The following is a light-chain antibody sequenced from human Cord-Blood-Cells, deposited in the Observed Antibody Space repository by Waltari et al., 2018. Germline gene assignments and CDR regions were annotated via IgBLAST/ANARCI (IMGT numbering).Light chain of an antibody. V-gene: IGKV4-1*01. CDR2: WAS. CDR1: QSVLYSSNNKNY. CDR3: QQYYSTPPT. J-gene: IGKJ2*01. Sequence: DIVMTQSPDSLAVSLGEGATINCKSSQSVLYSSNNKNYFAWYQQKPGQPPKHLIYWASTREAGVPDRFSGSGSGEDVTLTSSSLQAEDVAVYYCQQYYSTPPTFGQGTKLEIK.